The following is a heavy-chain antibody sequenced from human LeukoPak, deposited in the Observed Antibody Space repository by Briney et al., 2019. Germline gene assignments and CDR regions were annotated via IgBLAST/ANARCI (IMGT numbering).Heavy chain of an antibody. V-gene: IGHV1-2*02. CDR1: GYSFTAYY. CDR2: INPNSGDT. CDR3: ATKGDGYCRSTNCQGAFDF. D-gene: IGHD2-2*01. J-gene: IGHJ3*01. Sequence: ASVKVSCKASGYSFTAYYMHLVRQAPGQGLEWMGWINPNSGDTNYAQNFRDRVTMTWDTSVSTAYMELSSLTSDDTAVYYCATKGDGYCRSTNCQGAFDFWGQGSMVTVSS.